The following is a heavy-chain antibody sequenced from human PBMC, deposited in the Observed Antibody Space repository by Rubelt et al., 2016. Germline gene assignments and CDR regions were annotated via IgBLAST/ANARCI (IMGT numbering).Heavy chain of an antibody. CDR1: GFTFTDYW. D-gene: IGHD1-14*01. J-gene: IGHJ6*02. V-gene: IGHV3-7*01. CDR3: ARVTGGYSGMDV. Sequence: VESGGGLVQPGGSLRLSCVASGFTFTDYWMNWVRQAPGKGLEWVGSIKGDGSDKHYVDSVKGRFTFSRDNAKNSLYLQMNSLRTEDTAVYYCARVTGGYSGMDVWGQGTAVTVSS. CDR2: IKGDGSDK.